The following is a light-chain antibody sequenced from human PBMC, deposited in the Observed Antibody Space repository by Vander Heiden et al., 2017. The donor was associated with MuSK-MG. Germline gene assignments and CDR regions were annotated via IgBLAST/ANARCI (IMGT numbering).Light chain of an antibody. CDR3: QSYDSSRSGWV. Sequence: QSVLTQPPSGSGAPGQRVTISCTGGSSNSGAGYDVHWYQQLPGTAPKLLIYGNSNRPSVVPDRFSGSKSGTSASLVITGLQAEDEADYYCQSYDSSRSGWVFGGGTKLTVL. J-gene: IGLJ3*02. CDR1: SSNSGAGYD. V-gene: IGLV1-40*01. CDR2: GNS.